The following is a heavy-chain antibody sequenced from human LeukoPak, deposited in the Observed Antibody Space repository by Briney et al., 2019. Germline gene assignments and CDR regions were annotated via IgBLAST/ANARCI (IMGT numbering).Heavy chain of an antibody. CDR2: INHFGRT. Sequence: SETLSLTCAVYGGSFSGYYWNWIRQPLGKGLEWIGEINHFGRTKYNPSLKSRVTISGDTSKNQFSLKLSSVTAADTAVYYCARDLYSTSSSGSYYYYGMDVWGQGTTVTVSS. CDR3: ARDLYSTSSSGSYYYYGMDV. D-gene: IGHD6-6*01. V-gene: IGHV4-34*01. J-gene: IGHJ6*02. CDR1: GGSFSGYY.